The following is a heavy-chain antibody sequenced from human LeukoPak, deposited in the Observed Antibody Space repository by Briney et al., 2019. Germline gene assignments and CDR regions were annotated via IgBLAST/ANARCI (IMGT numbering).Heavy chain of an antibody. J-gene: IGHJ4*02. CDR3: ARGARAGYNLEPFDY. D-gene: IGHD5-24*01. CDR1: GGSISSYY. V-gene: IGHV4-59*08. Sequence: SETLSLTCTVAGGSISSYYWSWIRQPPGKGLEWIGYIYYSGSTKYNPSLKSRVTISVDTSKNQFSLKLRSVTAADTAVYYCARGARAGYNLEPFDYWGQGTLVTVSS. CDR2: IYYSGST.